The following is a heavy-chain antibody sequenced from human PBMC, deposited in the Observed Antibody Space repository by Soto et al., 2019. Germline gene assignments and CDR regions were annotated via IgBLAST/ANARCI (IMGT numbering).Heavy chain of an antibody. CDR3: AMSAVRPFGGRIGPMDH. CDR2: INAGNGNT. J-gene: IGHJ4*02. CDR1: GYTFTGYA. D-gene: IGHD3-16*02. Sequence: QGQLVQSGAEEKKPGASVKVSCKASGYTFTGYAMHWVRQAPGQRLEWMGWINAGNGNTKNCQKFQGRVTITRDTAASIAYMELNRLRSEDTTVYYCAMSAVRPFGGRIGPMDHRGQGNLVTVYS. V-gene: IGHV1-3*05.